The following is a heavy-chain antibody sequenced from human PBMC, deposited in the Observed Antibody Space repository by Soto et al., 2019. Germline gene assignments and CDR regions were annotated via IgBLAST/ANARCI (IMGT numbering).Heavy chain of an antibody. D-gene: IGHD1-1*01. V-gene: IGHV4-39*01. CDR3: ARRYNWNGDDGFDI. CDR1: GGTISMRGYY. Sequence: QLQLQESGPGLVKPSETLSLTCTVSGGTISMRGYYWGWIRQPPGKGLEWIGSVHYSGSTYYNPSLKSRVTISVDTSKNPFSLRLSSVTAADPSVYFCARRYNWNGDDGFDIWGHGTVVSVSS. CDR2: VHYSGST. J-gene: IGHJ3*02.